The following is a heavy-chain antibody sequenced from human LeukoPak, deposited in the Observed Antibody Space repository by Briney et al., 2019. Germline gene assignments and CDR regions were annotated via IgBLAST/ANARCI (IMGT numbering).Heavy chain of an antibody. CDR2: IYYSGST. CDR3: VRGNYGSENWFDP. Sequence: SETLSLTCTVFGGSVSSGSYYWSWIRQPPGRGLEWIGYIYYSGSTNYNPSLKSRVTISVDTSKNQFSLKLSSVTAADTAVYYCVRGNYGSENWFDPWGQGTLVTVSS. J-gene: IGHJ5*02. V-gene: IGHV4-61*01. CDR1: GGSVSSGSYY. D-gene: IGHD3-10*01.